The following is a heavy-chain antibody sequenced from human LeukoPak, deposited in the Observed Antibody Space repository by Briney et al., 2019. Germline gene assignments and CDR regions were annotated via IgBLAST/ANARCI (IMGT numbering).Heavy chain of an antibody. CDR1: GGSIRSSYYY. CDR3: ARRTLYRDY. V-gene: IGHV4-39*07. Sequence: SETLPLTCTVSGGSIRSSYYYWGWIRQPPGKGLEWIGSIYDSGSTYYNPSLKSRVTISVDTSKNQFSLKLSSVTAADTAVYYCARRTLYRDYWGQGTLVTVSS. D-gene: IGHD2/OR15-2a*01. J-gene: IGHJ4*02. CDR2: IYDSGST.